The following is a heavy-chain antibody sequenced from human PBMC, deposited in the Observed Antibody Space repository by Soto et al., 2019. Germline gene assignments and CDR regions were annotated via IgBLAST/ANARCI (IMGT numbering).Heavy chain of an antibody. CDR1: CGFISSSSYY. V-gene: IGHV4-39*01. CDR2: IYYSGST. J-gene: IGHJ4*02. D-gene: IGHD5-18*01. CDR3: ARGLQLWYFDY. Sequence: SETLSLTCAVSCGFISSSSYYWGRIRQPPGKGLEWIGSIYYSGSTYYNPSLKSRVTISVDTSKNQFSLKLSSVTAADTAVYYCARGLQLWYFDYWGQGTQVTVSS.